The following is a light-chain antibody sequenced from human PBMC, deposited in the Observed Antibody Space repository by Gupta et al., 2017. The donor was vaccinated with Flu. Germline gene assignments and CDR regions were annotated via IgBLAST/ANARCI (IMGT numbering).Light chain of an antibody. CDR1: QSVSSD. CDR3: QQYNDWLGT. CDR2: GAS. J-gene: IGKJ2*02. Sequence: EIVMTQSPATLSVSPGERATLPCRASQSVSSDLAWYQQKPGQAPRLLIYGASTRASGIPARFSGSGSGTEFTLTISSLQSEDLAVYYCQQYNDWLGTFGQGTKLEIK. V-gene: IGKV3-15*01.